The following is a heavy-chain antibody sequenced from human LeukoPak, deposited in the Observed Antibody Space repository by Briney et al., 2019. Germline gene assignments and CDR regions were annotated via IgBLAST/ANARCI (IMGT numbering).Heavy chain of an antibody. Sequence: PSETLSLTCTVSGGSISSYYWSWIRQPPEKGLEWIGYIYYSGSTNYDPSLKSRVTISVDTSKNQFSLKLSSVTAADTAVYYCAREAATRFWFDPWGQGTLVTVSS. J-gene: IGHJ5*02. CDR2: IYYSGST. CDR3: AREAATRFWFDP. CDR1: GGSISSYY. D-gene: IGHD2-15*01. V-gene: IGHV4-59*01.